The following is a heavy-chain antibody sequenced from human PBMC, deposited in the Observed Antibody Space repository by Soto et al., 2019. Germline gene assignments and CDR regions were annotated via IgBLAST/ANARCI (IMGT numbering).Heavy chain of an antibody. Sequence: GGSLRLSCVISGFTFSNYWMTWVRQAPGKGLEWVANIKPDGTEKYYVDSVKGRFTISRDNAKNTLYLQMNSLRVEDTAVYYCARGRGYCSGSSCYVDLWGQGT. CDR2: IKPDGTEK. CDR1: GFTFSNYW. V-gene: IGHV3-7*01. CDR3: ARGRGYCSGSSCYVDL. D-gene: IGHD2-15*01. J-gene: IGHJ5*02.